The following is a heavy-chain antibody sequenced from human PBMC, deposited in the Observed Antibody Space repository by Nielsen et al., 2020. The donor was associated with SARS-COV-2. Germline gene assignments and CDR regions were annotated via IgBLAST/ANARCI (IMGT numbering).Heavy chain of an antibody. D-gene: IGHD2-2*01. V-gene: IGHV1-46*01. Sequence: ASVKVSCKASGYTFTSYYMHWVRQAPGQGLEWVGIINPSGGSTSYAQKFQGRVTMTRDTSTSTVYMELSSLRSEDTAVYYCARAGGYCSSTSCYYYYYYYMDVWGKGTTVTVSS. J-gene: IGHJ6*03. CDR2: INPSGGST. CDR1: GYTFTSYY. CDR3: ARAGGYCSSTSCYYYYYYYMDV.